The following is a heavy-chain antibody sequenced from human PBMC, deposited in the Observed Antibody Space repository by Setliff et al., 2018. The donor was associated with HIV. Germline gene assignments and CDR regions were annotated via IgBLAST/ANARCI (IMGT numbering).Heavy chain of an antibody. D-gene: IGHD3-10*01. CDR1: GGFVSTGNYY. CDR2: IFYSGST. J-gene: IGHJ6*04. Sequence: SETLSLTCTVSGGFVSTGNYYWNWIRLPPGKGLEWIGYIFYSGSTNYNPSLKSRVTISVDTSKNQFSLRLNSVTAADTAIYYCTRRGADSYYPRPLDVWGKGTTVTVSS. V-gene: IGHV4-61*01. CDR3: TRRGADSYYPRPLDV.